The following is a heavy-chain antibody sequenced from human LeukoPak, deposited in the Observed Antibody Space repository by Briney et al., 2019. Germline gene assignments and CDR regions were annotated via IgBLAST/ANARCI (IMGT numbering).Heavy chain of an antibody. D-gene: IGHD6-6*01. Sequence: SETLSLTCTVSGGSISSYYWSWIRQPAGKGLEWIGRIYTSGSTNYNPSLKSRVTMSVDTSKNQFSLKLSSVTAADTAVYYCARDFGSRVSSSSSYWFDPWCQGTLVTVS. CDR3: ARDFGSRVSSSSSYWFDP. J-gene: IGHJ5*02. CDR1: GGSISSYY. CDR2: IYTSGST. V-gene: IGHV4-4*07.